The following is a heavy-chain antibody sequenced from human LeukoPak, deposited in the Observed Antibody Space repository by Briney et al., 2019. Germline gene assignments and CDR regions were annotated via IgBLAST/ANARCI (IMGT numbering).Heavy chain of an antibody. CDR2: INSGGSS. V-gene: IGHV3-74*01. J-gene: IGHJ4*02. Sequence: PGGSLRLSCAASGFTFSRYWMHWVRQAPGKGLVWVSRINSGGSSRYADSAKGRFTISRDNAKNTLYLQMNSLRAEDTAVYYCARGGWEQEHLDYWGQGTLVTVSS. D-gene: IGHD1-26*01. CDR3: ARGGWEQEHLDY. CDR1: GFTFSRYW.